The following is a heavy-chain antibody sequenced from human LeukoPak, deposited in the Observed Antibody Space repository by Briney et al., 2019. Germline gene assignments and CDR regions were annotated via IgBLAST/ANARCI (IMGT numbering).Heavy chain of an antibody. CDR3: ARDAGYGNWVVDY. V-gene: IGHV3-7*01. J-gene: IGHJ4*02. CDR2: MRPDGTEK. CDR1: GFSFTSYW. Sequence: GGSLRLSCVASGFSFTSYWINWVRQAPGEGLEWVAHMRPDGTEKYYLGSVKGRFTISRDNAKNSLYLQMNSLRREDTAVYYCARDAGYGNWVVDYWGQGTLVTVSS. D-gene: IGHD4-23*01.